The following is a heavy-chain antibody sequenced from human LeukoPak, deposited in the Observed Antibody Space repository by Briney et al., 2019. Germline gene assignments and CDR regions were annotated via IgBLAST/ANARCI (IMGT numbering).Heavy chain of an antibody. CDR3: ARGPSIMITFGGVIAAELDY. J-gene: IGHJ4*02. CDR2: TNSVGSST. V-gene: IGHV3-74*01. Sequence: GGSLRLSCPLSALTFSSYWMHWVRQAPRNGLVWVARTNSVGSSTSYADSVKGRFTISRDNAKNTLYLQMNSLSAEDTAVYYCARGPSIMITFGGVIAAELDYWGQGTLVTVSS. D-gene: IGHD3-16*02. CDR1: ALTFSSYW.